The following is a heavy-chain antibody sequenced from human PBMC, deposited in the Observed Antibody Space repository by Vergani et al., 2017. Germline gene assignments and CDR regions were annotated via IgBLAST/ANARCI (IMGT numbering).Heavy chain of an antibody. D-gene: IGHD3-22*01. V-gene: IGHV1-46*01. CDR1: GYTFTSYY. J-gene: IGHJ4*02. CDR3: ARDLLYYYDSSGHFDY. Sequence: QVQLVQSGAEVQKPGASVKVSCKASGYTFTSYYMHWVRQAPGQGLEWMGIINPSGGSTSYAQKFQGRVTMTRDTSTSTVYMELSSLRSEDTAVYYCARDLLYYYDSSGHFDYWGQGTLVTVSS. CDR2: INPSGGST.